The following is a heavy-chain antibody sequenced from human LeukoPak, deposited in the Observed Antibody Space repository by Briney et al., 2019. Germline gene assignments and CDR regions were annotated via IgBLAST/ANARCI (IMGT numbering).Heavy chain of an antibody. Sequence: PSETLSLTCSVSGGSIGSYYWSWIRQPPGKGLEWIGFIYYSGNTNYNPSLKSRITISVDTSKNQFSLKLSSVTAADTAVYYCARHPTVKYGGPTVSWFDPWGQGTLVTVPS. CDR3: ARHPTVKYGGPTVSWFDP. D-gene: IGHD4-23*01. CDR1: GGSIGSYY. CDR2: IYYSGNT. J-gene: IGHJ5*02. V-gene: IGHV4-59*08.